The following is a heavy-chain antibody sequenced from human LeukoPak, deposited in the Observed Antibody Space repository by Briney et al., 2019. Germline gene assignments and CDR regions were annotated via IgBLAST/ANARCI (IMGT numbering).Heavy chain of an antibody. CDR1: GYTSISYY. CDR3: ARAEVIVGTTGFDY. V-gene: IGHV1-46*01. Sequence: ASVKVSCKASGYTSISYYMHWVRQAPGQGLEWMGIINPSGGSTNYAQKFQGRVTMTRDTSTSTVYMELSSLRSEDTAVYYCARAEVIVGTTGFDYWGQGTLVTVSS. CDR2: INPSGGST. J-gene: IGHJ4*02. D-gene: IGHD1-26*01.